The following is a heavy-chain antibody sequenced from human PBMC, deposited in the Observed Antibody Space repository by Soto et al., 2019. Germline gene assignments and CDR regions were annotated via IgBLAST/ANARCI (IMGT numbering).Heavy chain of an antibody. V-gene: IGHV3-30*18. J-gene: IGHJ4*02. CDR3: AKDLRTPGPFYYDSSGYLPRDS. CDR1: GFTFSSYG. CDR2: ISYDGINK. Sequence: QVQLVESGGGVVQPGRSLRLSCAASGFTFSSYGMHWVRQAPGKGLEWVAVISYDGINKYYTDSVKGRFTISRDNSKNTLFLQMNSLRAHDTAVYYCAKDLRTPGPFYYDSSGYLPRDSWGQGTLVTVSS. D-gene: IGHD3-22*01.